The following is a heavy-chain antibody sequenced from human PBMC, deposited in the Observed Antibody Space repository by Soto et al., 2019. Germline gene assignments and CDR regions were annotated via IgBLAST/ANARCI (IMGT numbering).Heavy chain of an antibody. D-gene: IGHD6-19*01. J-gene: IGHJ4*02. CDR3: AKATTNGGWFNPFDS. Sequence: PVGSLRLSCAASGFTFSNYAMSWVRQAPGKGLESVSAISGSGGSTYYADSVKGRFTISRDNSRDTLFLQMNSLTADDTAVYYCAKATTNGGWFNPFDSWGQGALVTVSS. V-gene: IGHV3-23*01. CDR2: ISGSGGST. CDR1: GFTFSNYA.